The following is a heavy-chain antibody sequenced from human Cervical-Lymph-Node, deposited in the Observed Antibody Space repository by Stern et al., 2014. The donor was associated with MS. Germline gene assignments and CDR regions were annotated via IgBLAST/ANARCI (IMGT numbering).Heavy chain of an antibody. CDR3: ARYGYNSAFDI. CDR1: GFSLSTSGMR. V-gene: IGHV2-70*04. J-gene: IGHJ3*02. D-gene: IGHD5-24*01. CDR2: IDWDDDK. Sequence: QITLKESDPALVKPTQTLTLTCTFSGFSLSTSGMRVSWIRQPPGKALEWLARIDWDDDKFYSTSLKTRLTISKDTSKNQVVLTMTNMDPVDTATYYCARYGYNSAFDIWGQGTMVTVSS.